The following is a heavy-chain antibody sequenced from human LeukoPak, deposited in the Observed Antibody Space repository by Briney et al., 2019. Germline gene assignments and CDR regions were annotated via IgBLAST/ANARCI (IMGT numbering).Heavy chain of an antibody. CDR3: ARGGVKYYYGSGSYRPLDY. CDR2: INHSGST. D-gene: IGHD3-10*01. J-gene: IGHJ4*02. Sequence: SETLSLTCAVYGGSFSGYYWSWIRQPPGKGLEWIGEINHSGSTNYNPSLKSRVTISVDTSKNQFSLKLSSVTAADTAVYYCARGGVKYYYGSGSYRPLDYWGQGTLVTVSS. V-gene: IGHV4-34*01. CDR1: GGSFSGYY.